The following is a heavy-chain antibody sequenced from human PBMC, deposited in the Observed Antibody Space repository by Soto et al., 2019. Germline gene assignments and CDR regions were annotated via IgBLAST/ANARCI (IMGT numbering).Heavy chain of an antibody. CDR3: PKVRGVTAARSCYYLEY. CDR2: IRSKPFGQTT. D-gene: IGHD3-10*01. V-gene: IGHV3-49*04. Sequence: PGGSRSPPGTPSGFTLGASALTWARQAPGKGLEWVGLIRSKPFGQTTEYAASVKGRFTISRDDSKSVAYLEMNSLSNGDTAVYYCPKVRGVTAARSCYYLEYWGRGTLVTVSS. J-gene: IGHJ4*02. CDR1: GFTLGASA.